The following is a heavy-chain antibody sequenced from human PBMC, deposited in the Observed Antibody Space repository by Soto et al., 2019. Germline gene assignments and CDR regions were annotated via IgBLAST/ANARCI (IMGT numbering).Heavy chain of an antibody. CDR3: ARGGTPIDS. Sequence: QVQLVQSGAEVKKPGASVKVSCKTSGYTFTNFGLSWVRQAPGQGLEWMGWISAYNGKTNYAQNCQGRVTMTTDTATSTAYMELRSMRSDDTAVYYCARGGTPIDSWGQGTLVTVSS. J-gene: IGHJ4*02. CDR1: GYTFTNFG. V-gene: IGHV1-18*01. CDR2: ISAYNGKT. D-gene: IGHD3-16*01.